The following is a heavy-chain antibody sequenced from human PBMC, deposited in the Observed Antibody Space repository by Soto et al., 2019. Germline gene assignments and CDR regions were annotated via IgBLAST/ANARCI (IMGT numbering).Heavy chain of an antibody. D-gene: IGHD6-25*01. CDR2: IYYSGST. Sequence: KTSETLSLTCTVSRGSISSGTNYWAWIRQPPGKGLEWIANIYYSGSTFYNPSLKSRVTISLDMSKNQFSLKLRSVTAADTAVYYCARHEAGWYFDSWGQGTLVTVSS. CDR3: ARHEAGWYFDS. CDR1: RGSISSGTNY. J-gene: IGHJ4*02. V-gene: IGHV4-39*01.